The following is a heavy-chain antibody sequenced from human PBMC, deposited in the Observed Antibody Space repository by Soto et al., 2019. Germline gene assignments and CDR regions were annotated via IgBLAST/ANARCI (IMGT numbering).Heavy chain of an antibody. CDR2: IIPIFGTA. D-gene: IGHD5-18*01. CDR3: ARSAAMANNWFDP. V-gene: IGHV1-69*13. CDR1: GGTFSSYA. J-gene: IGHJ5*02. Sequence: GASVKVSCKASGGTFSSYAISWVRQAPGQGLEWMGGIIPIFGTANYAQKFQGRVTITADESTSTAYMELSSRRSEDTAVYYCARSAAMANNWFDPWGQGTLVTVSS.